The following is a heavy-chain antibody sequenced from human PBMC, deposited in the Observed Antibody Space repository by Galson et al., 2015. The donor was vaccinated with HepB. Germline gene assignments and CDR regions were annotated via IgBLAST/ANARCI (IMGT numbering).Heavy chain of an antibody. Sequence: SLRLSCAASGFTFDDYAMHWVRQAPGKGLEWVSGISWNSGSIGYADSVKGRFTISRDNAKNSLYLQMNSLRAEDTAVYYCARDRTAMASFDYWGQGTL. CDR1: GFTFDDYA. CDR3: ARDRTAMASFDY. CDR2: ISWNSGSI. J-gene: IGHJ4*02. V-gene: IGHV3-9*01. D-gene: IGHD5-18*01.